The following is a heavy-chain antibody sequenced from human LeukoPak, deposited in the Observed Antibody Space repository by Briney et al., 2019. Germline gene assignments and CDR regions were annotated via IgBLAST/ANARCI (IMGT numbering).Heavy chain of an antibody. V-gene: IGHV3-66*01. CDR1: GFTVSSNY. Sequence: SGGSLRLSCAASGFTVSSNYMSWVRQAPGKGLVWVSVIYSGGSTYYADSVKGRFTISRDNSKNTLYLQMNSLRAEDTAVYYCARADSSSWYRYWGQGTLVTVSS. CDR3: ARADSSSWYRY. J-gene: IGHJ4*02. CDR2: IYSGGST. D-gene: IGHD6-13*01.